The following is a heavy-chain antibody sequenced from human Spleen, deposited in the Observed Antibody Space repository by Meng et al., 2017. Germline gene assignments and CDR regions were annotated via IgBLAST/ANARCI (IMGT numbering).Heavy chain of an antibody. V-gene: IGHV3-30*02. CDR2: IWYDGSNE. Sequence: GESLKISCAASGFTFSNYGMHWVRQAPGKGLEWVAVIWYDGSNEYYADSVKGRFTISRDNSKNTLYVQMNSLRAEDTAVYYCVKGGSMLRLWNWFDVWGQGTLVTVSS. D-gene: IGHD2-8*01. CDR1: GFTFSNYG. J-gene: IGHJ5*02. CDR3: VKGGSMLRLWNWFDV.